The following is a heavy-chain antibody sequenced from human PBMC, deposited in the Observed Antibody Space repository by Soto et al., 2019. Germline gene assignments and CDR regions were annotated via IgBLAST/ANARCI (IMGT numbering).Heavy chain of an antibody. CDR1: GYTFTSYD. J-gene: IGHJ3*02. V-gene: IGHV1-8*01. D-gene: IGHD6-19*01. CDR2: MNPNSGNT. Sequence: QVQLVQSGAEVKKPGASVKVSCKASGYTFTSYDINWVRQATGQGLEWMGWMNPNSGNTGYAQKFQGRVTMTRNTSISTAYLELSRLRSEDTAVYYCARAASSGWYKGDAFDIWGQGTMVTVSS. CDR3: ARAASSGWYKGDAFDI.